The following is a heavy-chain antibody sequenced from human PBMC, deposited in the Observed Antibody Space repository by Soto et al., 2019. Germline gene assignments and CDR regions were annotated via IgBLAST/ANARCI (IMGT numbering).Heavy chain of an antibody. CDR1: GGSISSYY. CDR3: ARDPRGYSYGHTYYYGMDV. Sequence: NPSETLSLTCTVSGGSISSYYWSWIRQPPGKGLEWIGYIYYSGSTNYNPSLKSRVTISVDTSKNQFSLKLSSVTAADTAVYYCARDPRGYSYGHTYYYGMDVWGQGTTVTVSS. CDR2: IYYSGST. J-gene: IGHJ6*02. D-gene: IGHD5-18*01. V-gene: IGHV4-59*01.